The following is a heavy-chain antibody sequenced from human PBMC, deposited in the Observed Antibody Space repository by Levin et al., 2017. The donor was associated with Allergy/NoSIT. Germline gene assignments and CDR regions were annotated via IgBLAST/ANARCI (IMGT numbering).Heavy chain of an antibody. J-gene: IGHJ3*02. CDR3: ARDSSSWYRAFDS. CDR1: GGSISSYY. V-gene: IGHV4-59*01. D-gene: IGHD6-13*01. Sequence: SETLSLTCTVSGGSISSYYWSWIRQPPGKGLEWIGNIYSSGSTDYNPSLKSRVTISVDTSKNQFSLKLSSVTAADTAVYYCARDSSSWYRAFDSWGQGTLVTVSS. CDR2: IYSSGST.